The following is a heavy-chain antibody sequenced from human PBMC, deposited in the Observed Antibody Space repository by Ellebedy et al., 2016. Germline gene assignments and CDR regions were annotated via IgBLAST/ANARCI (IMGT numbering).Heavy chain of an antibody. V-gene: IGHV4-30-2*01. Sequence: SETLSLTXAVSGGSIDSGTFSWSWVRQPPGKGLEWIGFIYPSGTTLYSPSLKSRVSISVDRSKNQFSLILNSVIAADTAMYYCARVSTPGGTQVSWYFDLWGRGTLVTVSS. J-gene: IGHJ2*01. CDR1: GGSIDSGTFS. CDR3: ARVSTPGGTQVSWYFDL. D-gene: IGHD1-26*01. CDR2: IYPSGTT.